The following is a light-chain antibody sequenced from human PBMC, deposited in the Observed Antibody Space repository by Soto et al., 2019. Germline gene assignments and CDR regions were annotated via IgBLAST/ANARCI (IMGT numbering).Light chain of an antibody. Sequence: DIQVTQSPSSVSASVGDRVTITCRASQDISHYLAWYQQKPGKAPKLLIYGASSLQSGVPSRFSGSGSGTDFTLTISSLQPEDFATYYCQQAYTFPRTFAQGTKVQIQ. CDR1: QDISHY. J-gene: IGKJ1*01. CDR3: QQAYTFPRT. V-gene: IGKV1D-12*01. CDR2: GAS.